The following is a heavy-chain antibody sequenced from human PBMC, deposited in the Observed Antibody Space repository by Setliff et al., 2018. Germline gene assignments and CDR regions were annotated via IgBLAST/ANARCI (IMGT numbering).Heavy chain of an antibody. CDR3: AKFSSVPGSKFFDY. Sequence: ESLTISCAASGFTFSSSSMTWVRQAPGKGLEWVSAINSGGSSTYYADSVKGRFTISRDNSKNTLYLQMNSLRAEDTAIYSCAKFSSVPGSKFFDYWGQGALVTVSS. J-gene: IGHJ4*02. CDR2: INSGGSST. CDR1: GFTFSSSS. V-gene: IGHV3-23*01. D-gene: IGHD2-2*01.